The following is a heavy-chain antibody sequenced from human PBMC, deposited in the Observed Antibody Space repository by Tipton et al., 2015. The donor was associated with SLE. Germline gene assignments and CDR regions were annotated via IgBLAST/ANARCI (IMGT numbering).Heavy chain of an antibody. D-gene: IGHD3-3*01. Sequence: TLSLTCAVYGGSFSGYYWSWIRQSPGKGLEWIGDINHRGSTNYNPSLKSRVTISVDTSKNQFSLKLSSVTAADTAVYYCARHYGSITILEWSNWFDPWGQGTLVTVSS. V-gene: IGHV4-34*01. CDR2: INHRGST. J-gene: IGHJ5*02. CDR1: GGSFSGYY. CDR3: ARHYGSITILEWSNWFDP.